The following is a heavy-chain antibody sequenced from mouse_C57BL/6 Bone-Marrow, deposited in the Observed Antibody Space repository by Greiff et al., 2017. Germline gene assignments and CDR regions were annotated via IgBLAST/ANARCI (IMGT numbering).Heavy chain of an antibody. CDR3: VSNCYYDMDY. D-gene: IGHD4-1*01. Sequence: EVKLLESGGGLVQPKGSLKLSCAASGFSFNTYAMNWVRQAPGKGLEWVARIRSKSNNYATYYADAVKDSFTISSDDSESVRYLQMNNLKTEDTAMYYCVSNCYYDMDYWGQGTSVTVSS. J-gene: IGHJ4*01. CDR2: IRSKSNNYAT. V-gene: IGHV10-1*01. CDR1: GFSFNTYA.